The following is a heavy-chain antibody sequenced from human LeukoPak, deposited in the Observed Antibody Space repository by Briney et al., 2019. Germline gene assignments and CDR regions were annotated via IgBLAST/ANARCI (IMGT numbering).Heavy chain of an antibody. CDR2: VSYSGTT. J-gene: IGHJ2*01. D-gene: IGHD3-3*01. Sequence: SETLSLTCIVSGVSINTSPYYWDWIRQPPGKGLEWIGSVSYSGTTYYNPSLKSRVTMSVDTSKNQFSLKLTSVTAADTAVYYCARDFWSGYSHWYFDLWGRGTLVTVSS. CDR1: GVSINTSPYY. V-gene: IGHV4-39*07. CDR3: ARDFWSGYSHWYFDL.